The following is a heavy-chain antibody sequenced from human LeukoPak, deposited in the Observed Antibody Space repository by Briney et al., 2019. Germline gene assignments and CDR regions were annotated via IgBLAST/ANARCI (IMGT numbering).Heavy chain of an antibody. D-gene: IGHD1-26*01. Sequence: PSETLSLTCTVSGGSISSSSYYWGWIRRPPGKGLEWIWSIYYSGSTYYNPSLKSRVTISVDTSKNQFSLKLSSVTAADTAVYYCAREIVGATSSYYMDVWGKGTTVTVSS. CDR2: IYYSGST. CDR1: GGSISSSSYY. V-gene: IGHV4-39*02. J-gene: IGHJ6*03. CDR3: AREIVGATSSYYMDV.